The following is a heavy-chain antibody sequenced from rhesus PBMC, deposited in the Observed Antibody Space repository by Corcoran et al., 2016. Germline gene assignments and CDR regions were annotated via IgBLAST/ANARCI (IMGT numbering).Heavy chain of an antibody. CDR1: GGSISSNNW. CDR3: ARRVPPDY. V-gene: IGHV4S7*01. D-gene: IGHD2-15*01. CDR2: IYGGSGIT. Sequence: QVQLQESGPGLVKPSETLSLTCAVSGGSISSNNWWNGIRQSPGKGLELIGYIYGGSGITSYNPSLKSRVTISTDTSKNQFSLKLTSVTAADTAVYYCARRVPPDYWGQGVLVTVSS. J-gene: IGHJ4*01.